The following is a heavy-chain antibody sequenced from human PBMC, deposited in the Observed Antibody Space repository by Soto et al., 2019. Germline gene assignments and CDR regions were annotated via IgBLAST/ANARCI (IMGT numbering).Heavy chain of an antibody. V-gene: IGHV3-73*02. Sequence: EVQLVESGGGLVQPGGSLELSCAASGFTLSDSSVNWVRQASGKGLEWVGRIASKTESEATVYAASVKGRITVARDDSRNTVYLQMGSLKTEDTAVYYCMSWDASSSAEQWGQGALVTVSS. CDR3: MSWDASSSAEQ. J-gene: IGHJ4*02. D-gene: IGHD6-6*01. CDR1: GFTLSDSS. CDR2: IASKTESEAT.